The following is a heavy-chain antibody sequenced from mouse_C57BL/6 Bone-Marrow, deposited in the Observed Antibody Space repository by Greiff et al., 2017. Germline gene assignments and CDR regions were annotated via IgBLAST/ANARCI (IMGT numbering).Heavy chain of an antibody. J-gene: IGHJ3*01. V-gene: IGHV1-55*01. CDR1: GYTFTSYW. Sequence: QVQLKQSGAELARPGASVKMSCKASGYTFTSYWITWVKQRPGQGLEWIGDIYPGSGSTNYNEKFKSKATLTVDTSSSTAYMQLSSLTSEDSAVYYCARDDGYFQFAYWGQGTLVTVSA. D-gene: IGHD2-3*01. CDR2: IYPGSGST. CDR3: ARDDGYFQFAY.